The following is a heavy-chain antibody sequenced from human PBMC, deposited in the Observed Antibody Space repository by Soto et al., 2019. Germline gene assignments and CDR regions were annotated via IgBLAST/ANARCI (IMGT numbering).Heavy chain of an antibody. V-gene: IGHV3-23*01. CDR2: ISGSGGST. CDR3: AKGREGHCSGGSCYFDY. D-gene: IGHD2-15*01. CDR1: GFTFSSYA. Sequence: EVQLLESGGGLVQPGGSLRLSCAASGFTFSSYAMSWVRQAPGKGLEWVSAISGSGGSTYYADSVKGRFTISRDNSKNTLYLKMNSLRAEDTAVYYCAKGREGHCSGGSCYFDYWGKGTLVTVSS. J-gene: IGHJ4*02.